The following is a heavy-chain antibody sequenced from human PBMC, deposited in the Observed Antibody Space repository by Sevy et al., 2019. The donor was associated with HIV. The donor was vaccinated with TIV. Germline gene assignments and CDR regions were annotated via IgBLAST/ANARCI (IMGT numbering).Heavy chain of an antibody. CDR3: ARAVAGVNYFDY. J-gene: IGHJ4*02. CDR1: GYTFTSYG. Sequence: ASLKVSCKASGYTFTSYGISWVRQAPGQGLEWMGWISAYNGNTNYAQKLQGRVTMTTDTSTSTAYMELRSLRSDDTAVYYCARAVAGVNYFDYWGQGTLVTVSS. D-gene: IGHD6-19*01. V-gene: IGHV1-18*04. CDR2: ISAYNGNT.